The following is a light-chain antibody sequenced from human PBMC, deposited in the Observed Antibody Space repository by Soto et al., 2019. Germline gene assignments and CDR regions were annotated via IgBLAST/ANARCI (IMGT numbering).Light chain of an antibody. J-gene: IGKJ2*01. V-gene: IGKV1-39*01. CDR2: VAS. CDR1: QSISNS. CDR3: QPTFSPPYT. Sequence: DIQMTQSLSSLSASVRDTVTITCRASQSISNSLSWYQQKPGKAPKLLIYVASTLQRGVPSWFSGSGSGTDFTLTISSLQPEDVATYYCQPTFSPPYTFGQGTKLEIK.